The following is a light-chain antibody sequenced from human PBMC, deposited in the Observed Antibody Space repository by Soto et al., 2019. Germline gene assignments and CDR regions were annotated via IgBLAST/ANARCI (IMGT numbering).Light chain of an antibody. V-gene: IGLV2-18*02. CDR1: SSDVGSYNR. CDR3: SSYTSSNTYV. Sequence: QSARTQPPSVSGSPGQSVTISCTGTSSDVGSYNRVSWYQQPPGTAPKLMIYDVGNRPSGVPDRFSVSKSGNTASLTISGLQADDEADYYCSSYTSSNTYVFGTGTKVTVL. CDR2: DVG. J-gene: IGLJ1*01.